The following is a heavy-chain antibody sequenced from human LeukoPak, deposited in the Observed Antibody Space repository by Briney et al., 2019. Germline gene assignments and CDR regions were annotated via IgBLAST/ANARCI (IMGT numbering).Heavy chain of an antibody. CDR1: GFTFSSYA. Sequence: GGSLRPSCAASGFTFSSYAMHWVRQAPGKGLEYVSAISSNGGSTYYANSVKGRFTISRDNSKNTLYLQMNSLRDEDMAVYYCAKDGPAYFDYWGQGTLVTVSS. J-gene: IGHJ4*02. CDR3: AKDGPAYFDY. V-gene: IGHV3-64*01. CDR2: ISSNGGST.